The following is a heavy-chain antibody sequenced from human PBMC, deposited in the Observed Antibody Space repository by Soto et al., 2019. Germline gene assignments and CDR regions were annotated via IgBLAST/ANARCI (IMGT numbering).Heavy chain of an antibody. Sequence: QVQLVQSGAEVKKPGASVKVSCKASGDIFIHYYIHWVRQAPRQGLEWMAIINLNGGSTNYAQKFQRRATVTSATSTSTASMELNSIRSDDTAVYFYARSLRQGDLCGQGTLVTVSS. V-gene: IGHV1-46*01. D-gene: IGHD2-21*01. CDR1: GDIFIHYY. J-gene: IGHJ4*02. CDR3: ARSLRQGDL. CDR2: INLNGGST.